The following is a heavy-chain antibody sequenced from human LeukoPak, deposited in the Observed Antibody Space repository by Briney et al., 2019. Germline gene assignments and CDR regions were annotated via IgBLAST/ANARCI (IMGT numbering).Heavy chain of an antibody. CDR2: ISSSRSFT. CDR1: GFTFSSYA. CDR3: TKDRSTYYDSSGYLIIDAFDI. Sequence: PGGSLRLSRAASGFTFSSYAMRWVRQAPGKGLEWVSYISSSRSFTNYADSVKGRFTISRDTAKNSLYLQMNSLRAEDTAVYYCTKDRSTYYDSSGYLIIDAFDIWGQGTMVTVSS. D-gene: IGHD3-22*01. J-gene: IGHJ3*02. V-gene: IGHV3-11*05.